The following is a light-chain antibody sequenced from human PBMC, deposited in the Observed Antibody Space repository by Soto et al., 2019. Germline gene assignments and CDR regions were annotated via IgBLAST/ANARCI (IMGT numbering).Light chain of an antibody. V-gene: IGLV2-8*01. CDR2: EVT. CDR3: SSYAGRTTLDL. Sequence: QSVLPQPPSASGSPGQSVTISCTGANSDVGSYNFVSWYQQHPGKAPKLLIYEVTKRPSGVPDRFSGSKSGNTASLTVSGLQAEDEDVYYCSSYAGRTTLDLFGSGTKLTVL. CDR1: NSDVGSYNF. J-gene: IGLJ1*01.